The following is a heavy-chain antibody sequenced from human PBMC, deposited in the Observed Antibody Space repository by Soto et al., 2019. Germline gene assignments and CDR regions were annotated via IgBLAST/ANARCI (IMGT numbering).Heavy chain of an antibody. CDR2: ISYDGSNK. Sequence: QVQLVESGGGVVQPGRSLRLSCAASGFTFSSYAMHWVRQAPGKGLEWGAVISYDGSNKYYADSVKGRFTISRDNSKNTLYLRMNSLRAEDTAVYYCARDPLWGTAMVLWYFDLWGRGTLVTVSS. D-gene: IGHD5-18*01. CDR1: GFTFSSYA. V-gene: IGHV3-30-3*01. J-gene: IGHJ2*01. CDR3: ARDPLWGTAMVLWYFDL.